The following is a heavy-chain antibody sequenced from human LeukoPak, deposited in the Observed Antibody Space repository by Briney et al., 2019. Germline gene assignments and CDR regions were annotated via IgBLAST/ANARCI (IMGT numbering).Heavy chain of an antibody. CDR2: MSYNGGKI. J-gene: IGHJ4*02. D-gene: IGHD4-23*01. Sequence: AGGSLRLSCAASGFIFSLYGMQWVRQAPDKGLEWVAYMSYNGGKIHYSDSVKGRFTISRDNSKNTLFLQMNSLRAEDTAVYHCAKVAGNIYYFDSWGQGALVTVSS. CDR1: GFIFSLYG. CDR3: AKVAGNIYYFDS. V-gene: IGHV3-30*02.